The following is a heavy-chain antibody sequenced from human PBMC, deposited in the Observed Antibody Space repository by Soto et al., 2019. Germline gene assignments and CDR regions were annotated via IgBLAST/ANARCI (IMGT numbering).Heavy chain of an antibody. Sequence: QLHLRESGPGLVKPSETLSLTCTVSGGSITSSSYYWGWIRQPPGKGLAWIGSIYSSGSTYYNPSLKSRVTISVYTSKNQFSLKLSSVTAADTAVYYCATQEVGGSYVYTFDPWGQGTLVTVSS. CDR3: ATQEVGGSYVYTFDP. J-gene: IGHJ5*02. V-gene: IGHV4-39*01. D-gene: IGHD1-26*01. CDR1: GGSITSSSYY. CDR2: IYSSGST.